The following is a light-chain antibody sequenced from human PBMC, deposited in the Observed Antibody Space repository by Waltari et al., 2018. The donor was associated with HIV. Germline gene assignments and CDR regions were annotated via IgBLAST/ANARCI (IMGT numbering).Light chain of an antibody. CDR2: EVS. CDR3: SSYTSSNSWV. Sequence: QPALTQPASVSGSPGQSITISCTGTSRDVGGYKFVSWYQQHPGKAPKLMIYEVSNRPSGVSNRFSGSKSGNTASLTISGLQAEDEADYYCSSYTSSNSWVFGGGTKLTVL. J-gene: IGLJ3*02. V-gene: IGLV2-14*01. CDR1: SRDVGGYKF.